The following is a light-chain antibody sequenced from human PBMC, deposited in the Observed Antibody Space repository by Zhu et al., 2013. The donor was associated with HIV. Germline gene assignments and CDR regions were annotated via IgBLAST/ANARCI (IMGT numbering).Light chain of an antibody. CDR1: QSVSNSF. CDR2: GAS. J-gene: IGKJ4*01. CDR3: QHNDTSSLT. Sequence: EIVLTQSPGTLSLSPGDRATLSCRASQSVSNSFLAWYQQKPGQAPRLLIYGASTRATGIPARFSGSGSGTDFTLTISKLEPEDFAVYYCQHNDTSSLTFGGGTTVEVK. V-gene: IGKV3-20*01.